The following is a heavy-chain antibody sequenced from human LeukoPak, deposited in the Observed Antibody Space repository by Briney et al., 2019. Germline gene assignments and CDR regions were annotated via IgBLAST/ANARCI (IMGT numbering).Heavy chain of an antibody. CDR1: GGSFSGYY. V-gene: IGHV4-34*01. D-gene: IGHD5-12*01. J-gene: IGHJ4*02. CDR3: ARGGKKRGYSGYLANDY. CDR2: INHSGST. Sequence: PSETLSLTCAVYGGSFSGYYWSWIRQPPGKGLEWIGEINHSGSTNYNLSLKSRVTISVDTSKNQFSLKLSSVTAADTAVYYCARGGKKRGYSGYLANDYWGQGTLVTVSS.